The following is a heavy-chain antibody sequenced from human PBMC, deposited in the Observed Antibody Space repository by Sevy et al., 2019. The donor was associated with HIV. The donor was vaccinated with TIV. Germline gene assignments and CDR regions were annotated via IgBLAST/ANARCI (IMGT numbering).Heavy chain of an antibody. J-gene: IGHJ4*02. V-gene: IGHV4-59*01. CDR3: ARSITIFGGDFDY. CDR1: GDSISTYY. D-gene: IGHD3-3*01. Sequence: SETLFLTCTVSGDSISTYYWNWIRQPPGKGLEWIGYIYHSGSTSYNPSLKSRVTISVDTSKNQFSLKLTSVTAADTAVYYCARSITIFGGDFDYWGQGTLVTVSS. CDR2: IYHSGST.